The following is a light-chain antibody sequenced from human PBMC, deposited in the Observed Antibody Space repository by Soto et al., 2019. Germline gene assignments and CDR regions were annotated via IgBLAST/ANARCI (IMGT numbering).Light chain of an antibody. Sequence: EIVVTQSPATLSASPGERVTLSCRASQFVSRSLAWYQQRLGQVPRLLIYDTSTRSPGISARFSGSGSGTEFTLTISSLQSEDFAVYYCQEYIHWPPGMFGAGTTVDIK. J-gene: IGKJ4*02. V-gene: IGKV3-15*01. CDR3: QEYIHWPPGM. CDR1: QFVSRS. CDR2: DTS.